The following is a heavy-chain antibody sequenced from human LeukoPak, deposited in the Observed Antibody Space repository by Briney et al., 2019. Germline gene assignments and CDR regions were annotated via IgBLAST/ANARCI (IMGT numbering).Heavy chain of an antibody. V-gene: IGHV3-23*01. CDR1: GFTFSSYA. J-gene: IGHJ4*02. Sequence: PGGPRNLSGEASGFTFSSYAMSWFARPPGKGLEWSSPISGSGGSTYYADSVKGRFTISRDNSKNTLYLQMNSLRAEDTAVYYCAKEGEVGATVNWGQGTLVTVSS. CDR3: AKEGEVGATVN. CDR2: ISGSGGST. D-gene: IGHD1-26*01.